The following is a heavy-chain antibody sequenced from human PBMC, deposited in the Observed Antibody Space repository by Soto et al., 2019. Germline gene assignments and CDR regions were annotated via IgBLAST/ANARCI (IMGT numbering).Heavy chain of an antibody. J-gene: IGHJ6*02. D-gene: IGHD3-3*01. V-gene: IGHV3-21*01. Sequence: PGGSLRLSCAASGFTFSSYSMNWVRQAPGKGLEWVSSISSRSTYIYYADSVKGRFTISRDNAKNSLYLQMHSLRAEDTAVYYCAKDGFEDYGLEVWGQGTTVTVSS. CDR2: ISSRSTYI. CDR3: AKDGFEDYGLEV. CDR1: GFTFSSYS.